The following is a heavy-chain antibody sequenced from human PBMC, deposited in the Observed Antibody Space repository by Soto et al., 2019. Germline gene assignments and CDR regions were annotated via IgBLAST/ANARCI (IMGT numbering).Heavy chain of an antibody. CDR1: GFTFSNSG. J-gene: IGHJ4*02. CDR2: ISSDGNNK. V-gene: IGHV3-30*18. D-gene: IGHD6-19*01. CDR3: AKDRPTVARERDYFDY. Sequence: QVHLVESGGGVVQPGRSLRLSCVASGFTFSNSGMHWVRQAPGKGLEWVAVISSDGNNKYYADSVKGRFTISRDNSKNTLYLQMNSLTAEDTAVYYCAKDRPTVARERDYFDYWGQGTLVTVSS.